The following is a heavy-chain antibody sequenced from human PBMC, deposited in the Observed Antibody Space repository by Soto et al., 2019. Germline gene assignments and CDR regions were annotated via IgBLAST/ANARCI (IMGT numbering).Heavy chain of an antibody. CDR1: GFTFSHYA. V-gene: IGHV3-30*18. D-gene: IGHD1-26*01. CDR3: AKDGSHNFDY. Sequence: QVQLVESGGGVVQTWRSLRLSCAASGFTFSHYAMHWVRQAPGKGLEWVALMSYDGSNEYYADSVKGRFTISRDNSKNTLYLQMNRLRAEDTAVYYCAKDGSHNFDYWGQGTLVTVSS. CDR2: MSYDGSNE. J-gene: IGHJ4*02.